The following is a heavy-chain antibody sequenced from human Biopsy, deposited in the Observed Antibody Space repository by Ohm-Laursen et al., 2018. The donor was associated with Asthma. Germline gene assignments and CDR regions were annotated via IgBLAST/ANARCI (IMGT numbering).Heavy chain of an antibody. CDR1: GFSFSNFA. CDR3: VRDGTDDDFDI. V-gene: IGHV3-30*01. J-gene: IGHJ3*02. CDR2: ISKDASTQ. D-gene: IGHD1-1*01. Sequence: SLRLSCAASGFSFSNFAIHWVRRAPGKGLEWVGVISKDASTQDYADSVKGRFTMARDNSKNTLDLQMNSLREEDTAVYYCVRDGTDDDFDIWGQGTVVSVSS.